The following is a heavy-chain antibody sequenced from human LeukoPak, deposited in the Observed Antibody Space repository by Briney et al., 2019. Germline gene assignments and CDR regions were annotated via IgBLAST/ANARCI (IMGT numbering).Heavy chain of an antibody. Sequence: GASVKVSCKASGGTFSSYAISWVRQAPGQGLEWMGRIIPILGIANYAQKFQGRVTITADKSTSTAYMELSSLRSEDTAVYYCARDPQSRDGYNYPNWFDPWGQGTLVTVSS. CDR1: GGTFSSYA. CDR2: IIPILGIA. CDR3: ARDPQSRDGYNYPNWFDP. J-gene: IGHJ5*02. V-gene: IGHV1-69*04. D-gene: IGHD5-24*01.